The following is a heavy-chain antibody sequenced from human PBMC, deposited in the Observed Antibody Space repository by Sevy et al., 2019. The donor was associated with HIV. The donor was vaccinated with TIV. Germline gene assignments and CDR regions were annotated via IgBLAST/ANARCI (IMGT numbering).Heavy chain of an antibody. D-gene: IGHD5-18*01. CDR2: ISYDGSNK. Sequence: GGSLRLSCAASGFTFSSYGMHWVHQAPGKGLEWVAVISYDGSNKYYADSVKGRFTISRDNSKNTLYLQMNSLRAEDTAVYYCAKDRIQLWLHDYWGQGTLVTVSS. J-gene: IGHJ4*02. CDR1: GFTFSSYG. CDR3: AKDRIQLWLHDY. V-gene: IGHV3-30*18.